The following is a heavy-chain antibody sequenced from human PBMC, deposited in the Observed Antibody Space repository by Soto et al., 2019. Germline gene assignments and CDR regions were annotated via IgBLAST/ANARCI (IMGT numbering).Heavy chain of an antibody. CDR2: ISSTTNYI. CDR1: GFTFTRYR. J-gene: IGHJ4*02. V-gene: IGHV3-21*06. CDR3: AREAEDLTSNFDY. Sequence: GGSLRLSCAASGFTFTRYRLNWVRQAPGKGLEWFSSISSTTNYIYYGDSMNGRFTISRDNAKNSLYLEMNSLRAEDTAVYYCAREAEDLTSNFDYWGQGTLVAVSS.